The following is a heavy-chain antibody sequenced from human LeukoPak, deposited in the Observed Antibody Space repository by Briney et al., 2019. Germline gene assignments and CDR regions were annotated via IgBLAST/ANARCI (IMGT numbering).Heavy chain of an antibody. J-gene: IGHJ5*02. CDR1: GYSFTSYW. V-gene: IGHV5-51*01. CDR2: IYPGDSDT. CDR3: ARQITCSGGCCYGFDP. D-gene: IGHD2-15*01. Sequence: GESLKISCKGSGYSFTSYWIGWVGQMPGKGLEWMGIIYPGDSDTRYSPSFQGQVTISADKSISTAYLQWSSLKASDTAMYYCARQITCSGGCCYGFDPWGQGTLVTVSS.